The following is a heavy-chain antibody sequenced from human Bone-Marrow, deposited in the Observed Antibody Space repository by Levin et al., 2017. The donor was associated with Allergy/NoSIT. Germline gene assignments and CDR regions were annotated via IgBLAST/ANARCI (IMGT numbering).Heavy chain of an antibody. CDR1: GFSVSRYT. V-gene: IGHV3-21*04. CDR3: ARDRSVGPVSRQLYDFDS. J-gene: IGHJ4*02. CDR2: INDIYGKI. Sequence: LSLTCAVSGFSVSRYTMNWVRRAPGRGLGWVASINDIYGKITYADSVIGRFTTSRDTAANLVYPQMVSLRADDTAMYYCARDRSVGPVSRQLYDFDSWGQGTLVTVS. D-gene: IGHD1-1*01.